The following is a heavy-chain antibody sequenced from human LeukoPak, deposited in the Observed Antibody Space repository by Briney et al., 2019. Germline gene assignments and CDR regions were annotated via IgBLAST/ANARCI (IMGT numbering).Heavy chain of an antibody. CDR3: ARCSAGRVSPFDP. CDR2: IYYSGST. D-gene: IGHD2-15*01. CDR1: GGSISSHY. J-gene: IGHJ5*02. V-gene: IGHV4-59*11. Sequence: SETLSLTCTVSGGSISSHYWSWIRQPPGKGLEWIGYIYYSGSTNYNPSLKSLVTISVDTSKNQFSLKLSSVTAADTAVYYCARCSAGRVSPFDPWGQGTLVTVSS.